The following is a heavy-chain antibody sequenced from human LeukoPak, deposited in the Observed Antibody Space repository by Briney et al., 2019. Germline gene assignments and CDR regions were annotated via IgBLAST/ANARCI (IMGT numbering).Heavy chain of an antibody. D-gene: IGHD3-22*01. V-gene: IGHV3-30*04. CDR3: ARAPYYSMIATIDY. CDR2: ISYDGSNK. CDR1: GFTFSSYA. J-gene: IGHJ4*02. Sequence: GGSLRLSCAASGFTFSSYAMHWVRQAPGKGLEWVAVISYDGSNKYYADSVKGRFTISRDNSKNTLYLQMNSLRAEDTAVYYCARAPYYSMIATIDYWGQGTLVTVSS.